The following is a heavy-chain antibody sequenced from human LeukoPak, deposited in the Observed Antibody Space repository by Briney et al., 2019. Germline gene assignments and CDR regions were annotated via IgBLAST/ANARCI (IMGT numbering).Heavy chain of an antibody. Sequence: ASETLSLTCTVSGGSISSGGYYWSWIRQPPGKGLEWIGYIYHSGSTYYNPSLKSRVTISVDRSKNQFSLKLSSVTAADTAVYYCARATKEYQLLPHFDYWGQGTLVTVSS. D-gene: IGHD2-2*01. CDR1: GGSISSGGYY. V-gene: IGHV4-30-2*01. CDR2: IYHSGST. J-gene: IGHJ4*02. CDR3: ARATKEYQLLPHFDY.